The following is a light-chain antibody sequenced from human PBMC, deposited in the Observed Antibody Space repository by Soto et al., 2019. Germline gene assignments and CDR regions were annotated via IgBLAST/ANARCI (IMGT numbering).Light chain of an antibody. CDR1: QDIGSS. CDR3: QKYNSAPFT. CDR2: GAS. J-gene: IGKJ3*01. Sequence: DIQMTQSPSSLSTYVGDRVTITYRASQDIGSSLAWYQQKPGKLPNLLIYGASTLQSGVPSRFSGSGSGTYFTLTISSLRPDDVASYYCQKYNSAPFTFGPGTKVDLK. V-gene: IGKV1-27*01.